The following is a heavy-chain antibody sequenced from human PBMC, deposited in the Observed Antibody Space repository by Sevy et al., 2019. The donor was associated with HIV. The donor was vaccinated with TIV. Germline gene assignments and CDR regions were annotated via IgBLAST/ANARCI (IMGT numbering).Heavy chain of an antibody. CDR3: AREDWNDVIDY. CDR2: ISGSARST. CDR1: GFTFTSYA. J-gene: IGHJ4*02. V-gene: IGHV3-23*01. Sequence: GGSLRLSCAASGFTFTSYAMSWVRQAPGKGLEWVSAISGSARSTYYADSVKGRFTISRDNAKNSLYLQMNSLRADDTAVYYCAREDWNDVIDYWGQGTLVTVSS. D-gene: IGHD1-1*01.